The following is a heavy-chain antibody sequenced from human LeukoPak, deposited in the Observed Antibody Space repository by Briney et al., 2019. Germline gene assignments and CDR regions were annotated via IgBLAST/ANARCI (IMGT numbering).Heavy chain of an antibody. D-gene: IGHD2-8*01. V-gene: IGHV3-74*01. Sequence: GGSLRLSCAASGFTFSSYWMHWVRQAPGKGLVWVSRINTDDSSTSYADSVKGRFTISRDNAKNTLYLQMNSLRAEDSAVYYCAFTKTTYYYYGVDVWGQGTTVTVSS. CDR2: INTDDSST. CDR3: AFTKTTYYYYGVDV. CDR1: GFTFSSYW. J-gene: IGHJ6*02.